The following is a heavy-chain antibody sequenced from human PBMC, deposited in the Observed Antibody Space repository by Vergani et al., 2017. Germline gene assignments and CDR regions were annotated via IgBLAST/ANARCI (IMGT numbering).Heavy chain of an antibody. Sequence: QVQLVQSGAEVRKPGASVKVSCVASGYTFTTYDVNWVRQAPGQGLEWLGWVNPNSGNTDYAQKFQGRVTITRDNSISTADMELSSLRSEDTAVYYCARGWFEAYRHYYYALDVWGQGTTVTVSS. CDR3: ARGWFEAYRHYYYALDV. CDR2: VNPNSGNT. V-gene: IGHV1-8*03. CDR1: GYTFTTYD. D-gene: IGHD3-10*01. J-gene: IGHJ6*02.